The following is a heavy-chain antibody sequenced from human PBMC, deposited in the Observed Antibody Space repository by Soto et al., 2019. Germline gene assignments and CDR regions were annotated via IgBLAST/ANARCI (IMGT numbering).Heavy chain of an antibody. CDR3: AKNRPPYYHYGMDV. J-gene: IGHJ6*02. Sequence: GGSLRLSCAASGFAFSSYSMTWVRQAPGKGLEWVSAISGSGGSTYYADSVKGRLTVSRDNSKSTLYLQINSLRVEDTAVYYCAKNRPPYYHYGMDVWGQGITVTVSS. CDR2: ISGSGGST. V-gene: IGHV3-23*01. CDR1: GFAFSSYS.